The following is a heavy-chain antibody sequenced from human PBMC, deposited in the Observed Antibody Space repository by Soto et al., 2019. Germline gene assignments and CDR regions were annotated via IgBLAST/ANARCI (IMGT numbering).Heavy chain of an antibody. D-gene: IGHD2-15*01. Sequence: QVQLVQSGAEVQKPGSSVKVSCKASGGTFSSYAISWVRQAPGQGLEWMGGIIPIFGTANYAQKFQGRVTITADEATSTAYMELSSLRSEDRAVYFCARYCSGGSCYDYWGQGTLVTASS. CDR2: IIPIFGTA. CDR3: ARYCSGGSCYDY. CDR1: GGTFSSYA. V-gene: IGHV1-69*01. J-gene: IGHJ4*02.